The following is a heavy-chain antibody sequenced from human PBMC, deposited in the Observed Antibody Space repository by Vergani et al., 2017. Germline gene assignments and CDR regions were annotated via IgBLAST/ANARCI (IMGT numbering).Heavy chain of an antibody. V-gene: IGHV4-39*07. CDR1: GGSISSSSYY. J-gene: IGHJ4*02. Sequence: QVQLQQWGAGLLKPSETLSLTCAVYGGSISSSSYYWGWIRQPPGKGLEWIGSIYYSGSTYYNPSLKSRVTISVDTSKNQFSLKLSSVTAADTAVYYCARVSRGWYTYFDYWGQGTLVTVSS. CDR3: ARVSRGWYTYFDY. D-gene: IGHD6-19*01. CDR2: IYYSGST.